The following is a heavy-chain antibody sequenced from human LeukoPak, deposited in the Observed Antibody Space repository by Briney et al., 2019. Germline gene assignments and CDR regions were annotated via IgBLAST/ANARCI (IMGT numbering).Heavy chain of an antibody. J-gene: IGHJ4*02. V-gene: IGHV4-4*02. CDR2: IYYSGST. Sequence: SETLSLTCAVSGGSISSSNWWSWVRQPPGKGLEWIGYIYYSGSTNYNPSLKSRVTISVDTSKNQFSLKLSSVTAADTAVYYCARASGYVDYWGQGTLVTVSS. D-gene: IGHD1-26*01. CDR3: ARASGYVDY. CDR1: GGSISSSNW.